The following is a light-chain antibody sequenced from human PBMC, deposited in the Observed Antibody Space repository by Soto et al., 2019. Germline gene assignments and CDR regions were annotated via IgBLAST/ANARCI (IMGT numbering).Light chain of an antibody. CDR2: GAS. V-gene: IGKV3-20*01. CDR1: QSVNYNH. CDR3: QQYGSSPTT. Sequence: EIVLTQSPGTLSLFPGEIASLSCRASQSVNYNHLVWYQQKPGQAPRRLIFGASIRASDIPDRFSGSGSGTDFTLTISSLEPADFAVYYCQQYGSSPTTFGQGTRLEIK. J-gene: IGKJ5*01.